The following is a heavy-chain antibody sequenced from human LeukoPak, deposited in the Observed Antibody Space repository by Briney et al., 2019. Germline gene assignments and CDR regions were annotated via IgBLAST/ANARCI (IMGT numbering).Heavy chain of an antibody. J-gene: IGHJ4*02. V-gene: IGHV4-34*01. Sequence: KSSETLSLTCAVYGGSFSGYYWSWIRQPPGKGLEWIGEINHSGSTSYNPSLKSRVTISVDTSKNQFSLKLSSVTAADTAVYYCARARGYYYDSSGYYYGDYWGQGTLVTVSS. CDR2: INHSGST. D-gene: IGHD3-22*01. CDR1: GGSFSGYY. CDR3: ARARGYYYDSSGYYYGDY.